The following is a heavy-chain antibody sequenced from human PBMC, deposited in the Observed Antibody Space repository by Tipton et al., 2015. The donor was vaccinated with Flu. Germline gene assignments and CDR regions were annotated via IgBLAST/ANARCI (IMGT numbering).Heavy chain of an antibody. J-gene: IGHJ4*02. CDR3: ARHTGDSVRGLIDY. D-gene: IGHD3-10*02. V-gene: IGHV4-38-2*01. Sequence: GLVKPSETLALTCSVSGDSIGSDYYWGWIRQPPGKGLEWIGNIHHTGNTYYNVSLKSRATISVDRSKNQFFLKVTSVTAADTAVYYCARHTGDSVRGLIDYWGQGTLVTVSS. CDR1: GDSIGSDYY. CDR2: IHHTGNT.